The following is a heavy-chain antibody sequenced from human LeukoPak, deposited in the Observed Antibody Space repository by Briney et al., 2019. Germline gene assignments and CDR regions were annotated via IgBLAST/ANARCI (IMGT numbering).Heavy chain of an antibody. CDR1: GYTFTSYG. Sequence: GASVKVSCKASGYTFTSYGISWVRQAPGQGLEWMGWINTNTGNPTYAQGFTGRFVFSLDTSVSTAYLQISSLKAEDTAVYYCALRAYSGSYYGADYWGQGTLVTVSS. J-gene: IGHJ4*02. V-gene: IGHV7-4-1*02. D-gene: IGHD1-26*01. CDR2: INTNTGNP. CDR3: ALRAYSGSYYGADY.